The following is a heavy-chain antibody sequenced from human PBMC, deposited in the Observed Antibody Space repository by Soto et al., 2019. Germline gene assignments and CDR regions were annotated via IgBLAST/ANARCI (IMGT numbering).Heavy chain of an antibody. CDR1: GFTFSSYA. V-gene: IGHV3-23*01. D-gene: IGHD6-13*01. CDR3: AKLSSSWYLIAYYFDY. J-gene: IGHJ4*02. CDR2: ISGSGGST. Sequence: QPGGSLRLSCAASGFTFSSYAMSWVRQAPGKGLEWVSAISGSGGSTYCADSVKGRFTISRDNSKNTLYLQMNSLRAEDTAVYYCAKLSSSWYLIAYYFDYWGQGTLVTVSS.